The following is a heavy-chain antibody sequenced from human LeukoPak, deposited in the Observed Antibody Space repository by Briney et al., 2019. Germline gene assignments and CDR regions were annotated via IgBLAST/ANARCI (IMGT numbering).Heavy chain of an antibody. D-gene: IGHD3-10*01. V-gene: IGHV1-18*01. Sequence: GASVKVSCKASGYTFTSYGISWVRQAAGQGHEWMGWISAYNGNTRYAQNLQGRVTLTTDTSTSTAYMEVRSLRSDDTAVYYCARAQTTGFGESLHYWGQGTQVTDSS. CDR2: ISAYNGNT. CDR3: ARAQTTGFGESLHY. CDR1: GYTFTSYG. J-gene: IGHJ4*02.